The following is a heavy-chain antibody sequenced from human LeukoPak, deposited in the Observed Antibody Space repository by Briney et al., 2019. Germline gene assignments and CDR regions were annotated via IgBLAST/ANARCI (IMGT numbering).Heavy chain of an antibody. CDR2: ISSSSYI. D-gene: IGHD3-10*01. CDR3: ARDYYYGSGRPSDNYYYYYGMDV. CDR1: GFTFSSYS. J-gene: IGHJ6*04. Sequence: GGSLRLSCAASGFTFSSYSMNWVRQAPGKGLEWVSSISSSSYIYYADSVKGRFTISRDNAKNSLYLQMNSLRAEDTAVYYCARDYYYGSGRPSDNYYYYYGMDVWGKGTTVTVSS. V-gene: IGHV3-21*01.